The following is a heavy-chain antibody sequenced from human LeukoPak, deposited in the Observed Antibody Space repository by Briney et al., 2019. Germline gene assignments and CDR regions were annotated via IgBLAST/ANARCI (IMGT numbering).Heavy chain of an antibody. CDR3: ARGVAPMQMAVMGGLDN. CDR1: GYTFSNYF. J-gene: IGHJ4*02. Sequence: ASVTVSFTASGYTFSNYFIHWVRQAPGQGLEWMGIINPDGGSTSYAQRFQGRVSMTRDTSTSTVYMELSSLRSEDTAVYYCARGVAPMQMAVMGGLDNWGQGTLVTVSS. V-gene: IGHV1-46*01. D-gene: IGHD2-2*01. CDR2: INPDGGST.